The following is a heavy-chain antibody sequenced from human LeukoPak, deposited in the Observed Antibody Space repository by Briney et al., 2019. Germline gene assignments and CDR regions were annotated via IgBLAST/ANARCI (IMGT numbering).Heavy chain of an antibody. V-gene: IGHV4-30-4*08. D-gene: IGHD3-3*01. Sequence: SETLSLTCTVSGGSISRADYYWSWIRQPPGKGLEWIGYIYYSGSTYYNPSLKSRATISVDTSKNQFSLKLSSVTAADTAVYYCARDSDFWSGYYYFDYWGQGTLVTVSS. J-gene: IGHJ4*02. CDR3: ARDSDFWSGYYYFDY. CDR2: IYYSGST. CDR1: GGSISRADYY.